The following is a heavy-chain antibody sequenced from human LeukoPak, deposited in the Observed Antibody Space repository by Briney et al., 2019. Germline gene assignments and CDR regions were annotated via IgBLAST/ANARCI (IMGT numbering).Heavy chain of an antibody. D-gene: IGHD1-26*01. CDR2: SGGT. CDR3: ARERNYNSGSYYYYYGMDV. J-gene: IGHJ6*02. V-gene: IGHV1-2*04. Sequence: SGGTNYAQKFQGWVTMTRDTSISTAYMELSRLRSDDTAVYYCARERNYNSGSYYYYYGMDVWGQGTTVTVSS.